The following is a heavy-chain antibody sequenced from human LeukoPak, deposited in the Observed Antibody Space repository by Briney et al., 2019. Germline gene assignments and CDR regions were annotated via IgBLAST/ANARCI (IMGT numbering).Heavy chain of an antibody. Sequence: GGSLRLSCAASGFTFSSYNMNRVRQAPGKGLEWVSSISSSSHYIYYADSVKGRFTISRDNAKNSLYMQMNSLRAEDTAVYYCARDHYGMDVWGQGTKVTVSS. CDR2: ISSSSHYI. V-gene: IGHV3-21*01. CDR1: GFTFSSYN. J-gene: IGHJ6*02. CDR3: ARDHYGMDV.